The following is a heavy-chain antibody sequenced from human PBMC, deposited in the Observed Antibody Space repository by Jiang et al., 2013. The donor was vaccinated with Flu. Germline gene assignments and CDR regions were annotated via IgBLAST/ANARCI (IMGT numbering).Heavy chain of an antibody. D-gene: IGHD3-10*01. V-gene: IGHV1-69*06. CDR1: GGTFSSYA. CDR3: ARVAITMVRTPLGYFDY. Sequence: GAEVKKPGSSVKVSCKASGGTFSSYAISWVRQAPGQGLEWMGGIIPIFGTANYAQKFQGRVTITADKSTSTAYMELSSLRSEDTAVYYCARVAITMVRTPLGYFDYWGQGTLVTVSS. J-gene: IGHJ4*02. CDR2: IIPIFGTA.